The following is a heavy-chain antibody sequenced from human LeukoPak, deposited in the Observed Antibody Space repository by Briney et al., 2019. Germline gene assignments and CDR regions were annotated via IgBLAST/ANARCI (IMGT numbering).Heavy chain of an antibody. CDR1: GYTFTGYY. J-gene: IGHJ6*03. V-gene: IGHV1-2*02. CDR3: GRDFHTPGVGYYMDV. CDR2: INPNSGGT. D-gene: IGHD3-10*01. Sequence: ASVKVSCKASGYTFTGYYMHWVRQAPGQGLEWMGWINPNSGGTNYAQKFQGRVTMTRDTSISTAYMELSRLRSDDTAVYYCGRDFHTPGVGYYMDVWGKGTTVTVSS.